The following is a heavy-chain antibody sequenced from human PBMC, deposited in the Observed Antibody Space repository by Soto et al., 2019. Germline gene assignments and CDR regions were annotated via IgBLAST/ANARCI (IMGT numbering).Heavy chain of an antibody. Sequence: GGSLRLSCAASGFTVSSNYMSWVRQAPGKGLEWVSVIYSGGSTYYADSVKGRFTISRDNSKNTLYLQMNSLRAEDTAVYYCARDKVSIWSVYYKEYYFDYGGRGTPVTVSS. CDR3: ARDKVSIWSVYYKEYYFDY. J-gene: IGHJ4*02. CDR1: GFTVSSNY. CDR2: IYSGGST. D-gene: IGHD3-3*01. V-gene: IGHV3-53*01.